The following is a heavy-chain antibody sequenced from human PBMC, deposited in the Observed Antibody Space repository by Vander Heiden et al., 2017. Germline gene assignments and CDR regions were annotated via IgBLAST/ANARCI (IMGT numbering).Heavy chain of an antibody. CDR2: SWYHGNRE. CDR1: GFHFSSSA. D-gene: IGHD3-22*01. J-gene: IGHJ4*02. CDR3: ARDADTSSHYSLLDY. V-gene: IGHV3-33*01. Sequence: QVQLVESGGGVVQPGRSLSLSCAASGFHFSSSAMPWVRQAPGKGLEWVAVSWYHGNREDYVDSVRGRFTVSRDQSKKMVYLQMDSLRAEDTAVYYCARDADTSSHYSLLDYWGQGTLVTVSS.